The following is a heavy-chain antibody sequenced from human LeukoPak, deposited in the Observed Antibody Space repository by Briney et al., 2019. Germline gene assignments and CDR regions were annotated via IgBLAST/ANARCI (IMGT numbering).Heavy chain of an antibody. J-gene: IGHJ4*02. CDR2: VAYGGDT. D-gene: IGHD4-17*01. CDR3: ARATGFRDYGENFYFVS. V-gene: IGHV4-39*01. Sequence: SETLSLTCTVSGASITNSRYYWGWLRQPPGKGLEWIGNVAYGGDTYYSPSLRSRITISEDTSNNQFSLHLTSVTAADTAVYYCARATGFRDYGENFYFVSWGQGTLVTVSS. CDR1: GASITNSRYY.